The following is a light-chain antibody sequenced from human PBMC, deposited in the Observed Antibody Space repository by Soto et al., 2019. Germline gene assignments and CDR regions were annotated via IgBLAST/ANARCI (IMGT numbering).Light chain of an antibody. CDR2: EVT. CDR1: SHDVGRYDY. J-gene: IGLJ1*01. CDR3: NSYTSSNTLV. Sequence: QSALTQPASVSGSPGQSITISCTGTSHDVGRYDYVSWYQQHPSKAPKILIYEVTYRPSGVSNRFSASKSGNTASLTISGLQPEDEADYYCNSYTSSNTLVFGTGTKLTVL. V-gene: IGLV2-14*01.